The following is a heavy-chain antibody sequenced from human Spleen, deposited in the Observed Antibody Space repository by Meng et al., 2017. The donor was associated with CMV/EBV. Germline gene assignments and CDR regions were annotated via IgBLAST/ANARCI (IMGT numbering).Heavy chain of an antibody. D-gene: IGHD3-9*01. CDR1: GFSVNTNH. CDR3: ARAGPKYDILTGYLGSHFDY. V-gene: IGHV3-66*02. Sequence: GESLKISCAASGFSVNTNHMTWVRQAPGKGLEWVSVIYSGGTRYYADSVEGRFTISRDNSKNTLYLQMNSLRPEDTAVYYCARAGPKYDILTGYLGSHFDYWGQGTLVTVSS. CDR2: IYSGGTR. J-gene: IGHJ4*02.